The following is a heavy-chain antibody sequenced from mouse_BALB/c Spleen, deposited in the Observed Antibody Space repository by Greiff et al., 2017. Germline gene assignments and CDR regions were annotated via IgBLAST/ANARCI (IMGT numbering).Heavy chain of an antibody. CDR3: ARDRYDDRFAY. D-gene: IGHD2-14*01. J-gene: IGHJ3*01. Sequence: EVKLMESGGGLVQPGGSLKLSCAASGFTFSSYGMSWVRQTLEKRLELVATINSNGGSTYYPDSVKGRFTISRDNAKNTLYLQMSRLKSEDTAMYYCARDRYDDRFAYWGQGTLLTVSA. CDR1: GFTFSSYG. V-gene: IGHV5-6-3*01. CDR2: INSNGGST.